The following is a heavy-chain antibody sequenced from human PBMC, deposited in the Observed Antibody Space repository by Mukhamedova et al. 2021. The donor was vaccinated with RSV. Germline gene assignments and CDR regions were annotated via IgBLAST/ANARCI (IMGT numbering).Heavy chain of an antibody. D-gene: IGHD2-2*01. J-gene: IGHJ4*02. V-gene: IGHV3-7*04. CDR3: ARGYCSGISCSRGY. Sequence: FTISRDNAKNKLYLQMNSLRAEDTAVYYCARGYCSGISCSRGYWGQGTLVTVSS.